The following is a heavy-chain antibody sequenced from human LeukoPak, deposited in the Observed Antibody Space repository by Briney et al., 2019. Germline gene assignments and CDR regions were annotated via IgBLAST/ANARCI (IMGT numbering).Heavy chain of an antibody. D-gene: IGHD6-13*01. CDR1: GSTFTAYY. CDR2: INPNSGGT. CDR3: ARLTAPVT. V-gene: IGHV1-2*02. J-gene: IGHJ5*02. Sequence: ASVKVTCKASGSTFTAYYVHWVRQAPAQGLEWMGWINPNSGGTNYAQKFQGRVTMTRDTSISTAYMELSSLISDDTAVYYCARLTAPVTWGQGTLVTVSS.